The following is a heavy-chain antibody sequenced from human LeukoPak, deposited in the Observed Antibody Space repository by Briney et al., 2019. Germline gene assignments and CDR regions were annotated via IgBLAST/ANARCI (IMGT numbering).Heavy chain of an antibody. V-gene: IGHV3-7*05. CDR2: IKPDGSEK. D-gene: IGHD1-26*01. CDR3: TRDASGDTESGPRTDV. CDR1: AFTFRTYW. Sequence: PGGSLRLSCAASAFTFRTYWMSWVRQAPGKGLEWVAMIKPDGSEKYYVDSVKGLFTISRDNAKNSLYLQMTSLRVEDTAVYYCTRDASGDTESGPRTDVWGQGTTVTVSS. J-gene: IGHJ6*02.